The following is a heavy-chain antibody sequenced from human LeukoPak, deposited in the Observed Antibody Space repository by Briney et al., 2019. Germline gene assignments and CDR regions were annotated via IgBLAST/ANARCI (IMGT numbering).Heavy chain of an antibody. V-gene: IGHV3-23*01. D-gene: IGHD2-2*01. CDR1: GFTFSSYA. Sequence: GGSLRLSCAASGFTFSSYALSWVRQAPGKGLEWVSSISGSGGSAYYADSVKGRFTISRDNSKNTLYLQMNSLRAEDTAVYYCAKDRGSTRREFDYWGQGTLVTVSS. CDR2: ISGSGGSA. CDR3: AKDRGSTRREFDY. J-gene: IGHJ4*02.